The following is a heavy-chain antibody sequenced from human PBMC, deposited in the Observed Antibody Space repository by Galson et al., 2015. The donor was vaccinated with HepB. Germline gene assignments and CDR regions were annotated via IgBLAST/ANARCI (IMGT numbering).Heavy chain of an antibody. CDR2: ISAYNGNT. D-gene: IGHD5-18*01. V-gene: IGHV1-18*04. Sequence: SVKVSCKASGYTFTSYGISWVRQAPGQGLEWMGWISAYNGNTNYAQKLQGRVTMTTDTSTSTAYMELRSLRSDDTAVYYCARDVRRYSYGRDAFDIWGQGTMVTVSS. CDR3: ARDVRRYSYGRDAFDI. J-gene: IGHJ3*02. CDR1: GYTFTSYG.